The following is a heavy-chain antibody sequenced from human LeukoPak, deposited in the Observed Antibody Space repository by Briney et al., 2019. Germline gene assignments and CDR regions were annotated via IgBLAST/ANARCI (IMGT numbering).Heavy chain of an antibody. CDR1: GYTFTGYY. D-gene: IGHD3-22*01. CDR3: ARPKDTYYYDSSGYSSAAFDI. Sequence: ASVKVSCKASGYTFTGYYMHWVRQAPGQGLEWMGRINPNSGGTNYAQKFQGRVTMTRDTSISTAYMELSRLRSDDTAVYYCARPKDTYYYDSSGYSSAAFDIWGQGTMVAVSS. V-gene: IGHV1-2*06. J-gene: IGHJ3*02. CDR2: INPNSGGT.